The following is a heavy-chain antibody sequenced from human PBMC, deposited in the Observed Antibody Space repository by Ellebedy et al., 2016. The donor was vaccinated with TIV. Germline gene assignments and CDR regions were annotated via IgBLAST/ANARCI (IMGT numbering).Heavy chain of an antibody. V-gene: IGHV3-11*06. Sequence: GESLKISCAASGFTFSDYYMSWIRQAPGKGLEWVSYISSSSSYTNYADSVKGRFTISRDNAKNSLYLQMNSLRAEDTAVYYCARAIFSVVPAADYYYYGMDVWGQGTTVTVSS. D-gene: IGHD2-2*01. CDR3: ARAIFSVVPAADYYYYGMDV. J-gene: IGHJ6*02. CDR2: ISSSSSYT. CDR1: GFTFSDYY.